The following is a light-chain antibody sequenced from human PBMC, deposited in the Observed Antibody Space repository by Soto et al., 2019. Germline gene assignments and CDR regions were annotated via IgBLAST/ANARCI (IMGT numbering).Light chain of an antibody. Sequence: DIPMTQSPSSLSASVGDRVTITCRASQSISSYLNWYQQKPGKAPKLLIYAASSLQSGVPSRFSGSGSGTDFILTISSLQPEDFATYYCQQSYSTFRTFGQGTKVEIK. CDR3: QQSYSTFRT. CDR2: AAS. V-gene: IGKV1-39*01. J-gene: IGKJ1*01. CDR1: QSISSY.